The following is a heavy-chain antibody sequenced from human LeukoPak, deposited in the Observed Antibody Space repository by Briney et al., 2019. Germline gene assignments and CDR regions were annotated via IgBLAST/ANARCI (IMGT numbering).Heavy chain of an antibody. CDR3: AYMGALGAFDI. D-gene: IGHD1-26*01. CDR2: IWYDGSNK. J-gene: IGHJ3*02. V-gene: IGHV3-33*01. CDR1: GFTFSSYG. Sequence: HPGRSLRLSCAASGFTFSSYGMHWVRQAPGKGLEWVAVIWYDGSNKYYADSVKGRFTISRDNPKNTLYLQMNSLRAEDTAVYYCAYMGALGAFDIWGQGTMVTVSS.